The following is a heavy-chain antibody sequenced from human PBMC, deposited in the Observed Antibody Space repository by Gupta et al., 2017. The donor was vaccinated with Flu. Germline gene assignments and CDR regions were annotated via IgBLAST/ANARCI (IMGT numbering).Heavy chain of an antibody. Sequence: QVQLQESGPGLVKPSQTLSLTCTVSGGSISSGGYYWSWIRQHPGKGLEWIGYIYYSGSTYYNPSLKSRVTISVDTSKNQFSLKLSSVTAADTAVYYCATSPIVLMVYATYFDYWGQGTLVTVSS. D-gene: IGHD2-8*01. J-gene: IGHJ4*02. CDR1: GGSISSGGYY. CDR3: ATSPIVLMVYATYFDY. V-gene: IGHV4-31*03. CDR2: IYYSGST.